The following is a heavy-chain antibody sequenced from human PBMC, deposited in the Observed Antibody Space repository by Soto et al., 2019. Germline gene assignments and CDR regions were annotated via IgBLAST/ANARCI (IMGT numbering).Heavy chain of an antibody. CDR1: GFTFSSYS. CDR3: ARERRVRGGWFDP. Sequence: EVQLVESGGGLVQPGGSLRLSCAASGFTFSSYSMNWVRQAPGKGLEWVSYISSSSSTIHYADSVKGRFTISRDNAKNSLYLQMNSLRAEDTAVYYCARERRVRGGWFDPWGQGTLVTVSS. J-gene: IGHJ5*02. CDR2: ISSSSSTI. V-gene: IGHV3-48*01. D-gene: IGHD3-10*01.